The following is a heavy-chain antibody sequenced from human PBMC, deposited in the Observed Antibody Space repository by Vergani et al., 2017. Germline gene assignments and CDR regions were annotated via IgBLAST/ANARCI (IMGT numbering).Heavy chain of an antibody. D-gene: IGHD1-1*01. J-gene: IGHJ4*02. CDR1: EYSFGNYW. Sequence: EVELVQSGPEMRKPGESLKISCKGSEYSFGNYWIGWVRQMPGKGLEWMGIIYPADSDTRYSPSFQGQVTISADKSNSTAFLQWDSLKASDTALYYCARHTTYTDSWRQGTLVTVSS. CDR2: IYPADSDT. V-gene: IGHV5-51*01. CDR3: ARHTTYTDS.